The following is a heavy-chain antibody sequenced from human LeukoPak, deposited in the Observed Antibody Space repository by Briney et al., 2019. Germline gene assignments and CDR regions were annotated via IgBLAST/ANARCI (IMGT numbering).Heavy chain of an antibody. V-gene: IGHV4-34*01. Sequence: SETLSLTCAVYGGSFSGYYWSWIRQPPGKGLEWIGEINHSGSTNYNPSLKSRVTISVDTSKNQFSLKLSSVTAADTAVYYCARYSSSWYRYYYYYYMDVWGKGTTVTISS. J-gene: IGHJ6*03. D-gene: IGHD6-13*01. CDR1: GGSFSGYY. CDR2: INHSGST. CDR3: ARYSSSWYRYYYYYYMDV.